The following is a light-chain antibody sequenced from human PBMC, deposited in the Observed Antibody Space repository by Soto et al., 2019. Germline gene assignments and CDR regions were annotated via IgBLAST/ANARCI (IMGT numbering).Light chain of an antibody. CDR3: QQYITSPYT. Sequence: EIVMTQSPATLSVSPGERATLSCRASQSVGSNLAWYQQKPGQAPRLLIYGASTRATGIPARFSGSGSGTDFTLTISRLEPEDFAVYYCQQYITSPYTFGQGTNLEIK. V-gene: IGKV3-15*01. CDR2: GAS. CDR1: QSVGSN. J-gene: IGKJ2*01.